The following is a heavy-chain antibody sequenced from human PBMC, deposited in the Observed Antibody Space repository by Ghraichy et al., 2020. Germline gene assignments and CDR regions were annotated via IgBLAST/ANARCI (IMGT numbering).Heavy chain of an antibody. D-gene: IGHD6-13*01. CDR3: AKGNWQQLAKYYFDY. V-gene: IGHV3-30*18. CDR2: ISNDGSTE. Sequence: GGSLRLSCTASRFIFNNYGIHWVRQAPGKGLEWVAFISNDGSTEYYADSVKGRFTISRDSSKNTLYLQMNSLRVEDTAVYYCAKGNWQQLAKYYFDYWGQGTLVTVSS. J-gene: IGHJ4*02. CDR1: RFIFNNYG.